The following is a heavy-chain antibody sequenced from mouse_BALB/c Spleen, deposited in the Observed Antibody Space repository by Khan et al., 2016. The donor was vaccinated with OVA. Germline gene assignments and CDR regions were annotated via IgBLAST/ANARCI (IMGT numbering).Heavy chain of an antibody. CDR2: INPSNGGI. CDR3: TRSGYGSFAY. Sequence: QVQLKQSGAELVKPGASVKLSCKASGYTFTSYYMYWVKQRPGQGLEWIGEINPSNGGINFNEKFKSKATLTVDKSSSTSYMQVSSLTSEDSAVYYCTRSGYGSFAYWGQGTLVTVSA. J-gene: IGHJ3*01. CDR1: GYTFTSYY. V-gene: IGHV1S81*02. D-gene: IGHD2-2*01.